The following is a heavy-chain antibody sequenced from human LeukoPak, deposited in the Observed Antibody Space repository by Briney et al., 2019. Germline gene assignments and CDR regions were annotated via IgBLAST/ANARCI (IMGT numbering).Heavy chain of an antibody. V-gene: IGHV2-5*02. CDR2: IYRDDDK. CDR1: GFSLTTNGVG. D-gene: IGHD3-3*01. Sequence: SGPTLVKPTQTLTLTCTFSGFSLTTNGVGVGWIRQPPGKALQWLALIYRDDDKRYSPSLDNRLTITKDTSKNQVVLTMTNMDPVDTATYSFVHNTGYDSAHWGQGTLVTVSS. CDR3: VHNTGYDSAH. J-gene: IGHJ1*01.